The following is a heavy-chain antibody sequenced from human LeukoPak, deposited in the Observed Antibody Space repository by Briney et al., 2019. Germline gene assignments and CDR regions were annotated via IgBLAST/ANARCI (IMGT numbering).Heavy chain of an antibody. D-gene: IGHD3-22*01. CDR3: VRLRRNSDTSGFYYYYDF. V-gene: IGHV3-21*01. Sequence: GGSLRLSCAASGFTSSSYSMNWVRQAPGKGLEWVSSISVRSNYIYYADSVRGRFRISRDDARDSLYLQMNSLRAEDTAVYYCVRLRRNSDTSGFYYYYDFWGQGTLVTVSS. J-gene: IGHJ4*02. CDR1: GFTSSSYS. CDR2: ISVRSNYI.